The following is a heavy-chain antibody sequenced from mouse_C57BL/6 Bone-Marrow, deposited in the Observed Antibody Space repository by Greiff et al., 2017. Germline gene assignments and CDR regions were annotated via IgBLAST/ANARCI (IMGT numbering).Heavy chain of an antibody. V-gene: IGHV1-26*01. D-gene: IGHD2-1*01. CDR2: INPNNGGT. CDR3: ARDYGNLYYAMDY. J-gene: IGHJ4*01. CDR1: GYTFTDYY. Sequence: VQLQQSGPELVKPGASVKISCKASGYTFTDYYMNWVKQSHGKSLEWIGDINPNNGGTSYNQKFKGKATLTVDTSSSTAYMELRSLTSEDSAVYYCARDYGNLYYAMDYWGQGTSVTVSS.